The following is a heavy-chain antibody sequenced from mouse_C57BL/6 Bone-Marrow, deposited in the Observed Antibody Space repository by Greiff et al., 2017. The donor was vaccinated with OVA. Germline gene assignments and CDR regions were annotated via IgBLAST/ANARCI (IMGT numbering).Heavy chain of an antibody. Sequence: QVTLKESGPGILQSSQTLSLTCSFSGFSLSTSGMGVSWIRQPSGKGLEWLAHIYWDDDKRYNPSMKSRTTISKDTSRNQVFLKITSVDTADTATYYCAQRGGPYFDYWGQGTTLTVSS. CDR2: IYWDDDK. CDR3: AQRGGPYFDY. J-gene: IGHJ2*01. CDR1: GFSLSTSGMG. V-gene: IGHV8-12*01.